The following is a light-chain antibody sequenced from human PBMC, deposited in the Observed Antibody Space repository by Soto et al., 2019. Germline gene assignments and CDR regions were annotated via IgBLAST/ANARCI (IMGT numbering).Light chain of an antibody. Sequence: DIQMTQSPSPLSASVRDRVTITCRASQSISNYLNWYQQKPGEAPKLLIYAASSLQSGVPSRFSGTGSGTDFTLTISSLQPEDFATYFCQQTYSSPPTLGHGTKVDIK. CDR2: AAS. CDR3: QQTYSSPPT. J-gene: IGKJ1*01. CDR1: QSISNY. V-gene: IGKV1-39*01.